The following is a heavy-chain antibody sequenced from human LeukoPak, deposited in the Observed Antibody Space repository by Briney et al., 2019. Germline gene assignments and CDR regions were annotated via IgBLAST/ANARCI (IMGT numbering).Heavy chain of an antibody. CDR3: ARDAPLLW. J-gene: IGHJ4*02. D-gene: IGHD3-10*01. CDR1: GFTFSNFL. Sequence: PGGSLRLSCAASGFTFSNFLMTWVRQAPGKGPEWVSAISGSGGDTYYADSVKGRFTISRDNSKNTLYLQMNSLRAEDTAVYYCARDAPLLWWGQGTLVTVSS. V-gene: IGHV3-23*01. CDR2: ISGSGGDT.